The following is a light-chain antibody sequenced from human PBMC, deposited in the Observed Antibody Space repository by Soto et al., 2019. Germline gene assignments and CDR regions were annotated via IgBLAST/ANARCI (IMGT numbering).Light chain of an antibody. CDR2: DAS. V-gene: IGKV1-5*01. CDR3: QQYNGYS. J-gene: IGKJ3*01. CDR1: HSITSW. Sequence: DIPISQSPSTLSASVGDRVHITCRTSHSITSWLAWYQQKPGKAPNLLIYDASILQSGVPSRFSASGSGTEFTLTISGLQPDDFATYYCQQYNGYSFGPGTKVELK.